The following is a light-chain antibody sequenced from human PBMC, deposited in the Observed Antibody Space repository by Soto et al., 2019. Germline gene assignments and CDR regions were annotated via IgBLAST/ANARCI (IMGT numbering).Light chain of an antibody. CDR1: SSDVGGYNY. Sequence: QSALTQPRSVSGSPGQSVTISCTGTSSDVGGYNYVSWYQQHPGKAPKLMIYDVSKRPSGVPDRFSGSKSGNTASLTISGRQAEDEADYYCSTWDASLSGRVFGGGTKLTVL. V-gene: IGLV2-11*01. CDR2: DVS. CDR3: STWDASLSGRV. J-gene: IGLJ3*02.